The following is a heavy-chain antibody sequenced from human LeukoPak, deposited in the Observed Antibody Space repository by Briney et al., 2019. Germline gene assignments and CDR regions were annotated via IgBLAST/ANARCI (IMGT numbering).Heavy chain of an antibody. J-gene: IGHJ5*02. D-gene: IGHD2-21*02. CDR1: GDSVSSNSAA. V-gene: IGHV6-1*01. Sequence: SQTLSLTCAISGDSVSSNSAAWNWIRQSPSRGLEWLGRTYYRSKWYNDYAVSVKSRITINPDTSKNQFSLQLNSVTPEDTAVYYCARDYVRGYLGRAAVTAIGFWFDPWGQGTLVTVSS. CDR3: ARDYVRGYLGRAAVTAIGFWFDP. CDR2: TYYRSKWYN.